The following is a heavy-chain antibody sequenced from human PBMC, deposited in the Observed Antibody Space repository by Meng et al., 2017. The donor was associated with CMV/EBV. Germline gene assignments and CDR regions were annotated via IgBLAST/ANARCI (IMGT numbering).Heavy chain of an antibody. Sequence: SETLSLTCIVSGGSISSSSYYWGWIRQPPGKGLEWIGSIYYSGSTYYNPSLKSRVTISVDTSKNQFSLKLSSVTAADTAVYYCAAGTSPLSDYWGQGTLVTVSS. V-gene: IGHV4-39*07. CDR2: IYYSGST. CDR1: GGSISSSSYY. CDR3: AAGTSPLSDY. J-gene: IGHJ4*02. D-gene: IGHD6-13*01.